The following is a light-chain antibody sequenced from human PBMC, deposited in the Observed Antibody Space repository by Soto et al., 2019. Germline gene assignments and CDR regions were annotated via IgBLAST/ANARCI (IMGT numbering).Light chain of an antibody. CDR2: VNSDGSH. V-gene: IGLV4-69*01. CDR3: QTWGTARV. Sequence: QLVLTQSPSASASLGASVKLTCTLSSGHSSYAIAWHQQQPEKGPRYLMKVNSDGSHNKGDGIPDRFSGSSSGAERYLTISSLQSEDEGDYYCQTWGTARVFGGGTKLTVL. CDR1: SGHSSYA. J-gene: IGLJ3*02.